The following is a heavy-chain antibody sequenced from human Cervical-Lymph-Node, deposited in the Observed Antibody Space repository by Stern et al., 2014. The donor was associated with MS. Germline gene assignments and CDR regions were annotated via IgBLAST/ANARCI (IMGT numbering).Heavy chain of an antibody. J-gene: IGHJ4*02. V-gene: IGHV1-2*02. Sequence: VQLVQSGAGEKKPGASVKVSCKASGYTFTASYVHWVRQAPGQGLEWMGWMNPSSGRTNYAQKFQGRVAMTRDTSISTAYMELSRLIFDDTAVYYCASALWGYLENGGQGTLVTVSS. CDR2: MNPSSGRT. CDR1: GYTFTASY. D-gene: IGHD5-18*01. CDR3: ASALWGYLEN.